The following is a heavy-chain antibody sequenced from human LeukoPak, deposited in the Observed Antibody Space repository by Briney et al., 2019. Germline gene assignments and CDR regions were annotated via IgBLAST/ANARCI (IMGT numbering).Heavy chain of an antibody. CDR1: GFTFSSYE. D-gene: IGHD3-10*01. Sequence: GGSLRLSCAASGFTFSSYEMNWVRQAPGKGLEWVSYISSSGSTIYYADSVKGRFTISRDNAKNSLYLQMNSLRAEDTATYYCARDLLGSGSPDDYWGRGTLVTVSS. V-gene: IGHV3-48*03. CDR2: ISSSGSTI. J-gene: IGHJ4*02. CDR3: ARDLLGSGSPDDY.